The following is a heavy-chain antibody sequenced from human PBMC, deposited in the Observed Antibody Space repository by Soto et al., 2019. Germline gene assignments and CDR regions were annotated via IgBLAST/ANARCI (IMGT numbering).Heavy chain of an antibody. CDR2: ISGSGGST. V-gene: IGHV3-23*01. CDR1: GFTFSSYV. D-gene: IGHD3-9*01. CDR3: ANGYFGGGGYYYYGMDV. J-gene: IGHJ6*02. Sequence: GGSLRLSCAASGFTFSSYVMSWVRQAPGKGLEWVSAISGSGGSTYYADSVKGRFTISRDNSKNTLYLQMNSLRAEDTAVYYCANGYFGGGGYYYYGMDVWGQGTTVTVSS.